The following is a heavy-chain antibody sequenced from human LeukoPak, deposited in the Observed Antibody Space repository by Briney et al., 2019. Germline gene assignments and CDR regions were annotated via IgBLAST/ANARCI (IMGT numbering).Heavy chain of an antibody. CDR1: GGTFSSYA. V-gene: IGHV1-69*13. CDR3: EMRWLEEVGDAFFEQ. Sequence: ASVKVSCKASGGTFSSYAISWVRQAPGQGLEWMGGIIPIFGTANYAQKFQGRVTITADESTSTAYMELSSLRSEDTAVYYCEMRWLEEVGDAFFEQWGGGPRVTVSS. J-gene: IGHJ4*02. D-gene: IGHD5-24*01. CDR2: IIPIFGTA.